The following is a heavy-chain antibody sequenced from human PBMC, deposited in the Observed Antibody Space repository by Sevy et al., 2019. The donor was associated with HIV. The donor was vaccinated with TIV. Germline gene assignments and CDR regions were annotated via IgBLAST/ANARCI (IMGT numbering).Heavy chain of an antibody. CDR1: GDSVSSNSAA. D-gene: IGHD3-10*01. Sequence: SQTLSLTCAISGDSVSSNSAAWNWIRQSPSRGLEWLGRTYYRSKWYNDYAVSVKSRITINPDTSKNQFSLQLNSVTPEDTAVYYCAGSYGSGSYYGGSGSNWFDPWGQGTLVTVSS. CDR3: AGSYGSGSYYGGSGSNWFDP. J-gene: IGHJ5*02. V-gene: IGHV6-1*01. CDR2: TYYRSKWYN.